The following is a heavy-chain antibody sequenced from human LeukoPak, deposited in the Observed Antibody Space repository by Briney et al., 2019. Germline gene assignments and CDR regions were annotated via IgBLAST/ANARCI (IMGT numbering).Heavy chain of an antibody. CDR2: ISGSGGST. CDR1: GFTFSSYS. D-gene: IGHD3-3*01. V-gene: IGHV3-23*01. J-gene: IGHJ4*02. Sequence: EGSLRLSCAASGFTFSSYSMNWVRQDPGKWLEWVSAISGSGGSTYYADSVKGRFTISRDNSKNTLYLQMNSLRAEDTAVYYCAKEVKYYDFWSGYYPYFDYWGQGTLVTVSS. CDR3: AKEVKYYDFWSGYYPYFDY.